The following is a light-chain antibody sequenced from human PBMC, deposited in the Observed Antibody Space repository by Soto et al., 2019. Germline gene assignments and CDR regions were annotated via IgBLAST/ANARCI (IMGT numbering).Light chain of an antibody. CDR1: QGFSNY. CDR3: QQSYSTLMYT. Sequence: DIQMTQSPSSLSASVGDRVTITCRASQGFSNYLAWYQQKPGKVPKLLISAASTLQSGVPSRFSGSGSGTDFTLTISGLQPEDVATYYCQQSYSTLMYTFGQGTKVDIK. J-gene: IGKJ2*01. CDR2: AAS. V-gene: IGKV1-27*01.